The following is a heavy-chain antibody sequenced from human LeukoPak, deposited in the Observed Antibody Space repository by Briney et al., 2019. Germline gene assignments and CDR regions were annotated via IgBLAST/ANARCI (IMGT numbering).Heavy chain of an antibody. CDR2: IYSSGST. V-gene: IGHV4-39*01. D-gene: IGHD2-2*02. J-gene: IGHJ4*02. CDR1: GGSISSSSYY. CDR3: ARLTGCSSTSCYSVDY. Sequence: TSETLSLTCTVSGGSISSSSYYWGWIRQPPGNGLEWIGSIYSSGSTYYNPSLKSRVTISVDTSKNQFSLKLSSVTAADTAVYYCARLTGCSSTSCYSVDYWGQGTLVTVSS.